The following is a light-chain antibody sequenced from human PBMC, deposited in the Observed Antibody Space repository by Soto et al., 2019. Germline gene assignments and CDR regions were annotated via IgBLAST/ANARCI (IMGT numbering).Light chain of an antibody. V-gene: IGKV1-39*01. CDR2: AAS. J-gene: IGKJ3*01. CDR3: QQSYNGPRT. CDR1: QSISTN. Sequence: DIQMTQSPSSLSASVGDRVTITCRASQSISTNLNWYQQKPGKAPKLLIYAASSLQSRVPSRFSGSGSGTDFTLTISSLQPEDFATYFCQQSYNGPRTFGPGTKVDVE.